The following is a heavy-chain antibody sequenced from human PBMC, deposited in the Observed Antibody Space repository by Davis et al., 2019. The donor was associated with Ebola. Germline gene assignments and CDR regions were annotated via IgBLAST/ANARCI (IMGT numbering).Heavy chain of an antibody. CDR1: GGSISSSGFH. J-gene: IGHJ2*01. CDR3: ARPLNDYGDYWYFDL. D-gene: IGHD4-17*01. CDR2: IYYSGST. V-gene: IGHV4-39*01. Sequence: MPSETLSLTCTVSGGSISSSGFHWTWIRQPPVKALEWIGSIYYSGSTHYNPSLKSPVTISVDTSKNQFSLKLTSVAAADTAVYYCARPLNDYGDYWYFDLWGRGTLVTVSS.